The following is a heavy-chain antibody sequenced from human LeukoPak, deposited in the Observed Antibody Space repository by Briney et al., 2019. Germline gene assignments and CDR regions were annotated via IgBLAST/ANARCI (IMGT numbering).Heavy chain of an antibody. V-gene: IGHV4-4*07. CDR2: IYTTGRT. J-gene: IGHJ4*02. CDR3: ARAGYTISSYRFDY. D-gene: IGHD3-16*02. Sequence: SETLSLNCSVSGGSIKSYWWSWIRQPAGKGLEFIGRIYTTGRTNYNPSLKSRVSMSVDTSQNKFSLELRSVTAADTAVYFCARAGYTISSYRFDYWGQGALATVSS. CDR1: GGSIKSYW.